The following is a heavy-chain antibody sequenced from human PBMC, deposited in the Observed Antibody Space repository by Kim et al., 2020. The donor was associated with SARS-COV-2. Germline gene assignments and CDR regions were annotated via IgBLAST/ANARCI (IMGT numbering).Heavy chain of an antibody. V-gene: IGHV3-48*03. D-gene: IGHD6-19*01. CDR3: ARGGGPSSGWHDVFDH. CDR1: GFTFSSYE. CDR2: ISSTSNTI. Sequence: GGSLRLSCAASGFTFSSYEMNWVRQPPGKGLEWVSFISSTSNTIYYADSVKGRFTISRDNANNALYLQMNSLRVEDTAFYYCARGGGPSSGWHDVFDHWGQGTLVTVSS. J-gene: IGHJ4*02.